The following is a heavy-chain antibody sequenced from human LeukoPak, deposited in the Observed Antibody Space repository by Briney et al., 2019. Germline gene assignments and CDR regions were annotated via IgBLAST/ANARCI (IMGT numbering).Heavy chain of an antibody. V-gene: IGHV6-1*01. J-gene: IGHJ4*02. Sequence: SQTLSLTCAISGDSVASNSVAWNWIRQSPSRGLEWLGRTYYRSKWYNDYAVSVKSRITINPDTSKNQFSLQLNSVTPEDTAVYYCAREGGGWELLGFDYWGQGTLVTVSS. CDR1: GDSVASNSVA. CDR2: TYYRSKWYN. D-gene: IGHD1-26*01. CDR3: AREGGGWELLGFDY.